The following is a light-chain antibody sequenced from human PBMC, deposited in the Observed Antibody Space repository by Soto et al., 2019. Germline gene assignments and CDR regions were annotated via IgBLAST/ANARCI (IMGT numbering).Light chain of an antibody. Sequence: QSALTQPRSVSGSPGQSVTISCTGTSSDVGGYGYVSWYQQHPGKAPKLMIYDVSRRPSGVPDRFSGSKSGNTASLTISGLQTEDEAYYYCCSYASNGDVLFGGGTQLTVL. CDR2: DVS. CDR3: CSYASNGDVL. CDR1: SSDVGGYGY. J-gene: IGLJ2*01. V-gene: IGLV2-11*01.